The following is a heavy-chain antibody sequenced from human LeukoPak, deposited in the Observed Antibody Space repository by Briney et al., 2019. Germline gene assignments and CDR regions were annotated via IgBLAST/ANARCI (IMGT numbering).Heavy chain of an antibody. J-gene: IGHJ3*02. CDR2: ISAYNGNT. Sequence: GASVKVSCKASGYTFTSYGISWVRQAPGQGLEWMGWISAYNGNTNYAQKLQGRVTMTTDTSTSTAYMELRSLRSDDTAVYYCAREFLGYSGSYYAFDIWGQGTMVTVSS. CDR3: AREFLGYSGSYYAFDI. D-gene: IGHD1-26*01. V-gene: IGHV1-18*01. CDR1: GYTFTSYG.